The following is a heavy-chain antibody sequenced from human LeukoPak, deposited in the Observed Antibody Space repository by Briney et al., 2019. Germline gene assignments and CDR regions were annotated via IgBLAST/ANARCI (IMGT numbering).Heavy chain of an antibody. D-gene: IGHD2-2*02. V-gene: IGHV3-7*01. Sequence: GGSLRLSCAASGFTFSSYWMSWVRQAPGKGLEWVANIKQDGSEKYYVDSAKGRFTISRDNAKNSLYLQMNSLRAEDTAVYYCARDVGYCSSTSCYKYFDYWGQGTLVTVSS. J-gene: IGHJ4*02. CDR3: ARDVGYCSSTSCYKYFDY. CDR2: IKQDGSEK. CDR1: GFTFSSYW.